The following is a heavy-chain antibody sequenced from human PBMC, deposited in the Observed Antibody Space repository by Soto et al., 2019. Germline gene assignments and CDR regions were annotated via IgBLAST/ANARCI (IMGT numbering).Heavy chain of an antibody. CDR1: GFTFSSYT. CDR2: ISGSGGST. V-gene: IGHV3-23*01. D-gene: IGHD3-16*02. J-gene: IGHJ4*02. Sequence: GGSLRLSCAASGFTFSSYTMGWVRQAPGKGLEWVSAISGSGGSTYYTDSVKGRFTVSRDNSKSTLYLQLNSLRAEDTAIYYCAKHASANYDYVWGTYRLTDYWGQGTLVTVSS. CDR3: AKHASANYDYVWGTYRLTDY.